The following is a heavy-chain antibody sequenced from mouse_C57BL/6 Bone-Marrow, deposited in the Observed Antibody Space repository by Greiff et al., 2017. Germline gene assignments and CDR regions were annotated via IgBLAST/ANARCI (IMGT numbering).Heavy chain of an antibody. CDR2: IDPSDSYT. D-gene: IGHD1-1*01. CDR3: ARDYDGCFDY. Sequence: QVQLQQSGAELVMPGASVKLSCKASGYTFTSYWMHWVKQRPGQGLEWIGEIDPSDSYTNYNQKFKGKSTLTVDKSSSTAYMQLSSLTSEDSAVYYCARDYDGCFDYWGQGTTLTVSS. J-gene: IGHJ2*01. CDR1: GYTFTSYW. V-gene: IGHV1-69*01.